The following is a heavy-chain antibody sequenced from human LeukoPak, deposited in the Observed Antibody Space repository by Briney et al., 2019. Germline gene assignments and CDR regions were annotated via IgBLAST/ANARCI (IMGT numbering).Heavy chain of an antibody. D-gene: IGHD6-19*01. CDR2: ISGGDGST. CDR3: ARGDSGGWYESNWFDP. CDR1: GFPFSNYA. Sequence: GGSLRLSCAASGFPFSNYAMSWVRQAPGKGLEWVSAISGGDGSTYYADSVKGRFTISRDNSKNTLYLQINSLRAEDAAVYFCARGDSGGWYESNWFDPWGQGTLVTVSS. V-gene: IGHV3-23*01. J-gene: IGHJ5*02.